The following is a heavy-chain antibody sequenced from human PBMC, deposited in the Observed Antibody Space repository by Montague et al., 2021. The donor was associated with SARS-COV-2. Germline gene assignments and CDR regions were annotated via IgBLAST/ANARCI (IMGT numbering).Heavy chain of an antibody. J-gene: IGHJ4*02. CDR2: IDYSGST. CDR3: AREGGWLSRGSYYFDY. D-gene: IGHD3-22*01. Sequence: SETLSLTCAVSGGSISSSSYYWGWIRQPPGKGLEWIGSIDYSGSTYYXXXLKSRVTISVDTSKNQFSLKLSSVTAADTAVYYCAREGGWLSRGSYYFDYWGQGTLVTVSS. V-gene: IGHV4-39*07. CDR1: GGSISSSSYY.